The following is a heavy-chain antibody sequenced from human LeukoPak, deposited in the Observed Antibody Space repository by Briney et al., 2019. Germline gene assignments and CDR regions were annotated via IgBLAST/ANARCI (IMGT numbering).Heavy chain of an antibody. CDR3: ARTPGIAVAGSFDY. J-gene: IGHJ4*02. V-gene: IGHV4-31*03. Sequence: SETLSLTCTVSGGSIISGGYYWSWIRQHPGKGLEWIGYIYYSGSTYYNPSLKSRVTISVDTSKNQFSLKLSSVTAADTAVYYCARTPGIAVAGSFDYWGQGTLVTVSS. D-gene: IGHD6-19*01. CDR1: GGSIISGGYY. CDR2: IYYSGST.